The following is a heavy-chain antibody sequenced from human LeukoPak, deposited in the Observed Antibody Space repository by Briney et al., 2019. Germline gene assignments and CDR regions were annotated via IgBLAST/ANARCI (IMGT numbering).Heavy chain of an antibody. CDR1: GFTFSSYA. CDR3: ARAYSSSWPNWFDP. V-gene: IGHV3-30-3*01. J-gene: IGHJ5*02. Sequence: PGGSLRLSCAASGFTFSSYAMHWVRQAPGKGLEWVAVISYDGSNKYYADSVKGRFTISRDNSKNTLYLQMNSLRAEDTAVYYCARAYSSSWPNWFDPWGQGTLVTVSS. CDR2: ISYDGSNK. D-gene: IGHD6-13*01.